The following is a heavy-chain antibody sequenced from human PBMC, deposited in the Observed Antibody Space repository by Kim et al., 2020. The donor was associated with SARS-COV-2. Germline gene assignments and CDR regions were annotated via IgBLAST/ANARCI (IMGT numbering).Heavy chain of an antibody. CDR3: ARGGFDYGGNYYFDY. V-gene: IGHV1-69*13. CDR2: IIPIFGTA. CDR1: GGTFSSYA. J-gene: IGHJ4*02. D-gene: IGHD4-17*01. Sequence: SVKVSCKASGGTFSSYAISWVRQAPGQGLEWMGGIIPIFGTANYAQKFQGRVTITADESTSTAYMELSSLRSEDTAVYYCARGGFDYGGNYYFDYWGQGTLVTVSS.